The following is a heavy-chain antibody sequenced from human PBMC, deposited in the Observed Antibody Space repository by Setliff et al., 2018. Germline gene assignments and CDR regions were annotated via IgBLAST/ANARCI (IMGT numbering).Heavy chain of an antibody. J-gene: IGHJ4*02. CDR3: AREVVGNSWYDF. CDR2: VHTKTGNP. D-gene: IGHD6-13*01. Sequence: ASVKVSCKATGYTFTNYAVNWVRQAPGQGLEWMGWVHTKTGNPTYAQGFTGRFVFSLDTSVTTAYLQISSLKAEDTATYYCAREVVGNSWYDFWGQGTPVTVSS. V-gene: IGHV7-4-1*02. CDR1: GYTFTNYA.